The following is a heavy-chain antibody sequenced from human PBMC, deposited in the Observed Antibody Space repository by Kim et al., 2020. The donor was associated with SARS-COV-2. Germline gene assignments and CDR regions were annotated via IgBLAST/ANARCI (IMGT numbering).Heavy chain of an antibody. D-gene: IGHD2-2*01. V-gene: IGHV1-69*04. CDR2: IIPILGIA. CDR1: GGTFSSYA. Sequence: SVKVSCKASGGTFSSYAISWVRQAPGQGLEWMGRIIPILGIANYAQKFQGRVTITADKSTSTAYMELSSLRSEDTAVYYCARFPGQYQLLSYGMDVWGQGTTVTVSS. CDR3: ARFPGQYQLLSYGMDV. J-gene: IGHJ6*02.